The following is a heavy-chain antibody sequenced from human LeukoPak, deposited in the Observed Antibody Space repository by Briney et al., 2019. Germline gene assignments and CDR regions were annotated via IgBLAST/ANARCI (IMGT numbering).Heavy chain of an antibody. CDR1: DTFTSYG. Sequence: ASVKVSCKASDTFTSYGISWVRQAPGQGLEWMGWISAYNGNTNYAQKLQGRVTMTTDTSTSTAYMELRSLRSEDTAFYYCARQMRGSFDYWGQGTQVTVSS. V-gene: IGHV1-18*01. D-gene: IGHD1-26*01. J-gene: IGHJ4*02. CDR3: ARQMRGSFDY. CDR2: ISAYNGNT.